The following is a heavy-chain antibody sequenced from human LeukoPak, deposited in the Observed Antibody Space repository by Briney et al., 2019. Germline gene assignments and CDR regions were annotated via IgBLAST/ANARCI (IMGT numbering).Heavy chain of an antibody. D-gene: IGHD3-22*01. CDR1: GFTFSSYD. Sequence: PGGSLRPSCAASGFTFSSYDMHWVRQATGKGLEWVSAIGTAGDTYYPGSVKGRFTISRENAKNSLYLQMNSLRAGDTAVYYCARASYYYDSSGYYYDYWGQGTLVTVSS. CDR3: ARASYYYDSSGYYYDY. J-gene: IGHJ4*02. V-gene: IGHV3-13*01. CDR2: IGTAGDT.